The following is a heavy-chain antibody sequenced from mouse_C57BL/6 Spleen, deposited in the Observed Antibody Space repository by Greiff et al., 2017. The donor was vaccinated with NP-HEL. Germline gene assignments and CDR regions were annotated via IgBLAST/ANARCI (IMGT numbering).Heavy chain of an antibody. CDR1: GYTFTSYW. V-gene: IGHV1-59*01. CDR2: IDPSDSYT. CDR3: ARGDPRRDAMDY. D-gene: IGHD3-3*01. J-gene: IGHJ4*01. Sequence: QVQLQHPGAELVRPGTSVKLSCKASGYTFTSYWMHWVKQRPGQGLEWIGVIDPSDSYTNYNQKFKGKATLTVDTSSSTAYMQLSSLTSEDSAVYYCARGDPRRDAMDYWGQGTSVTVSS.